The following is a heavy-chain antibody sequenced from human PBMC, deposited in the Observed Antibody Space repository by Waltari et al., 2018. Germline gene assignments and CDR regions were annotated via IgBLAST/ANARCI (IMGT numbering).Heavy chain of an antibody. CDR3: ARDTRIAPRGGMDV. CDR1: GYTFTGYY. D-gene: IGHD6-6*01. CDR2: INPNMVGT. Sequence: QVQLVQSGAEVQKPGASVKVSCKASGYTFTGYYMHWLQQPHGKGLEWMGRINPNMVGTNNAQKLKGRVTMTRDTSSSTAYMELSRLRSDDTAGYYCARDTRIAPRGGMDVWGQGTTVTVSS. V-gene: IGHV1-2*06. J-gene: IGHJ6*02.